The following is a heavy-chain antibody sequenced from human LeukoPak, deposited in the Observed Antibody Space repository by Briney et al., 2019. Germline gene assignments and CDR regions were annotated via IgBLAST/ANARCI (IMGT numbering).Heavy chain of an antibody. CDR1: GFTVSSNY. J-gene: IGHJ4*02. V-gene: IGHV3-53*01. CDR2: IYSGGST. D-gene: IGHD3-10*01. CDR3: AKAAFFYGSGTYYNDY. Sequence: PGGSLRLSCAASGFTVSSNYMSWVRQAPGKGLEWVSIIYSGGSTYYADAVKGRFTISRDNSKNTVNLQMNSLRAEDTAVYFCAKAAFFYGSGTYYNDYWGQGTLVTVSS.